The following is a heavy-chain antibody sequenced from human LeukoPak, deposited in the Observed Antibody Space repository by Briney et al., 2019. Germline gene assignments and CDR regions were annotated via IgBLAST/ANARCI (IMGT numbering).Heavy chain of an antibody. Sequence: SETLSLTCIVSGGSISSGGYYWSWIRQHPGKGLEWIGYIYYSGSTYYNPSLKSRVTISVDTSKNQFSLKLSSVTAADTAVYYCARSDIVVVPAALHFDYWGQGTLVTVSS. V-gene: IGHV4-31*03. CDR2: IYYSGST. CDR3: ARSDIVVVPAALHFDY. J-gene: IGHJ4*02. CDR1: GGSISSGGYY. D-gene: IGHD2-2*01.